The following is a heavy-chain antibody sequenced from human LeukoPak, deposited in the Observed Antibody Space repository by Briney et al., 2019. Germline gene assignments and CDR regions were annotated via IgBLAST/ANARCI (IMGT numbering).Heavy chain of an antibody. V-gene: IGHV4-59*08. CDR2: VFYSGSP. D-gene: IGHD6-13*01. J-gene: IGHJ4*02. Sequence: PSETLSLTCTVSGGSISSYYWCWIRQSPGKGLEWIANVFYSGSPNYNPSLRSRVTISFDTSKNQFSLKLSSVTAADTAVYFCARVGHIVAAGTYDYWGQGTLVTVSS. CDR1: GGSISSYY. CDR3: ARVGHIVAAGTYDY.